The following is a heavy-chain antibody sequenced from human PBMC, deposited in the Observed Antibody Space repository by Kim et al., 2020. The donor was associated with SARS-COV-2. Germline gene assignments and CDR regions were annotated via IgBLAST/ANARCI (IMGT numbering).Heavy chain of an antibody. J-gene: IGHJ4*02. D-gene: IGHD3-16*01. Sequence: GNGNTIYSQQFQGRVTVTTDTSASTAYMELSFLRSEDSAVYYCLGGFYFDYWGQGTLVTVSS. CDR2: GNGNT. V-gene: IGHV1-3*01. CDR3: LGGFYFDY.